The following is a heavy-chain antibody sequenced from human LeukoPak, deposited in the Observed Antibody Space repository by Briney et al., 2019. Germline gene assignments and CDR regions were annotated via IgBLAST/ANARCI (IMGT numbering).Heavy chain of an antibody. V-gene: IGHV3-7*01. J-gene: IGHJ4*02. CDR2: IKQDGSEK. D-gene: IGHD6-19*01. Sequence: PGGSLRLSCAATGFTFSNYWMSWVRQAPGKGLEWVANIKQDGSEKYYVDSVKGRFTISRDNAKNSLSLQMNSLRAEDTAVYYCAREFSSGWYFLSDYWGQGTLVTVSS. CDR1: GFTFSNYW. CDR3: AREFSSGWYFLSDY.